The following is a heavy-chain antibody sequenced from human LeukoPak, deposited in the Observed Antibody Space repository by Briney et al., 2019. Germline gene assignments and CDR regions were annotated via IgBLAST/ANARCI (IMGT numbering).Heavy chain of an antibody. V-gene: IGHV3-33*08. J-gene: IGHJ6*02. CDR1: GFTFSSYW. D-gene: IGHD4-17*01. CDR3: ARVHYVNYYGMDV. Sequence: GGSLRLSCAASGFTFSSYWMHWVRQAPGKGLEWVAVIWYDGSNKYYADSVKGRFTISRDNSKNTLYLQMNSLRAEDTAVYYCARVHYVNYYGMDVWGQGTTVTVSS. CDR2: IWYDGSNK.